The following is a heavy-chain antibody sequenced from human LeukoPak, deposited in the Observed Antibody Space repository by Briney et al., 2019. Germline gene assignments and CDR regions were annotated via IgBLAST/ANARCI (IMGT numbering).Heavy chain of an antibody. V-gene: IGHV1-46*01. CDR1: GYTFTSYY. D-gene: IGHD2-15*01. CDR2: LNPSGGST. Sequence: GASVKVSCKASGYTFTSYYIHWVRQAPGQGLEWTGILNPSGGSTTYAQKFQGRVTLTRDTSTSTVYMELSTLRSEDTAVYYCARVACSGGSCYQEFDAFDIWGQGTMVTVSS. J-gene: IGHJ3*02. CDR3: ARVACSGGSCYQEFDAFDI.